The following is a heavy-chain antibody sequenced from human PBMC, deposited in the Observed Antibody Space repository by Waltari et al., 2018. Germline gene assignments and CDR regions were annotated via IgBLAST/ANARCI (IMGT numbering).Heavy chain of an antibody. D-gene: IGHD4-17*01. CDR3: AREATVVTHDAFDI. V-gene: IGHV4-59*01. CDR1: GGSISSYY. CDR2: IYYSGST. J-gene: IGHJ3*02. Sequence: QVQLQESGPGLVKPSETLSLTCTVSGGSISSYYWSWIRQPPGKGLEWIGYIYYSGSTNYNPSLKSRVTISVDTSKNQFSLKLSSVTAADTAVYYCAREATVVTHDAFDIWGQGTMVTVSS.